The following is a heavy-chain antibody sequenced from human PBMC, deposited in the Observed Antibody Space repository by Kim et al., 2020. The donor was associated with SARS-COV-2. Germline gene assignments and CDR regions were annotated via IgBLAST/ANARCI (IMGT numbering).Heavy chain of an antibody. CDR3: ARAPVTTYFDY. J-gene: IGHJ4*02. Sequence: SETLSLTCAVYGGSFSGYYWSWIRQPPGKGLEWIGEINHSGSTNYNPSLKSRVTISVDTSKNQFSLKLSSVTAADTAVYYCARAPVTTYFDYWGQGTLVTVSS. V-gene: IGHV4-34*01. CDR2: INHSGST. D-gene: IGHD4-17*01. CDR1: GGSFSGYY.